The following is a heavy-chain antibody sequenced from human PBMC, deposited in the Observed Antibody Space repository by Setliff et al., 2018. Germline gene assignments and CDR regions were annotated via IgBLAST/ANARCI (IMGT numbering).Heavy chain of an antibody. Sequence: PGGSLRLSCGASGFTYNNCWVSWVRQAPGKGLEWVSIISNDGSSIYYADSVKGRFTTSRDNSKNTLSLQMSSLRAEDTAIYFCARDNDKDFDFWGQGTLVTVSS. CDR1: GFTYNNCW. D-gene: IGHD1-1*01. CDR3: ARDNDKDFDF. J-gene: IGHJ4*02. CDR2: ISNDGSSI. V-gene: IGHV3-23*03.